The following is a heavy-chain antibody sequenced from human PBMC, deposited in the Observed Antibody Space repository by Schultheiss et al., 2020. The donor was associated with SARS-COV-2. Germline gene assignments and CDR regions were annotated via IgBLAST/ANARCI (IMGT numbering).Heavy chain of an antibody. J-gene: IGHJ4*02. Sequence: SETLSLTCTVSGGSISSYYWSWIRQPPGKGLEWIGYIYHGGSTYYNPSLKSRVTMSVDRSKNQLSLKLSSVTAADTAVYYCARGPFSGASYYDFWSGYSAFDYWGQGTLVTVSS. CDR3: ARGPFSGASYYDFWSGYSAFDY. CDR2: IYHGGST. CDR1: GGSISSYY. D-gene: IGHD3-3*01. V-gene: IGHV4-59*04.